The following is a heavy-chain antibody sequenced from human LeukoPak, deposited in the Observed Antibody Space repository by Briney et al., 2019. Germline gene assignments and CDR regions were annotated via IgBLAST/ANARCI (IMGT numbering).Heavy chain of an antibody. CDR2: ISGSVRST. Sequence: PGGSLRLSCAASGFTFSSYAMSWVRQAPGKGLEWVSNISGSVRSTYYADSVKGRFTISKDNSKNTLYLQMNSLRAEDTAVCYCAKGDHNSGWYGDDYWGQGTLVTVSS. V-gene: IGHV3-23*01. D-gene: IGHD6-19*01. CDR1: GFTFSSYA. J-gene: IGHJ4*02. CDR3: AKGDHNSGWYGDDY.